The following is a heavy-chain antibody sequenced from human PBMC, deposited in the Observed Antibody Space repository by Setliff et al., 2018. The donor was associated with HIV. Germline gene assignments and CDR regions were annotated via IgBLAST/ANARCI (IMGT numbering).Heavy chain of an antibody. Sequence: WASVKVSCKASGYSFTTYAISWVRQAPGQGFEWMGWISAYNGNTLYAQKFQGRVTVTTDTSTGTAYMDLRSLRSDDTAVYYCAKCSAMLGTPATSSGYYCGLFDPWGQGTLVTVSS. V-gene: IGHV1-18*01. CDR3: AKCSAMLGTPATSSGYYCGLFDP. CDR2: ISAYNGNT. CDR1: GYSFTTYA. J-gene: IGHJ5*02. D-gene: IGHD3-22*01.